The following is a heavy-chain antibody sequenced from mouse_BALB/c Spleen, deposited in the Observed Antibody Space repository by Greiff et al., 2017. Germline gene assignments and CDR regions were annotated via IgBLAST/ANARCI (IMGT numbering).Heavy chain of an antibody. Sequence: QVQLKESGAELVKPGASVKLSCKASGYTFTSYYMYWVKQRPGQGLEWIGEINPSNGGTNFNEKFKSKATLTVDKSSSTAYMQLSSLTSEDSAVYYCTRDRHGDYWGQGTTLTVSS. V-gene: IGHV1S81*02. CDR3: TRDRHGDY. J-gene: IGHJ2*01. D-gene: IGHD6-1*01. CDR2: INPSNGGT. CDR1: GYTFTSYY.